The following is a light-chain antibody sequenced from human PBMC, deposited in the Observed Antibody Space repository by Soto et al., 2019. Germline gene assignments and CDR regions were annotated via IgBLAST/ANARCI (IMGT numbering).Light chain of an antibody. CDR2: GAS. J-gene: IGKJ5*01. Sequence: PLTQSPAFLSASVGDRVTMCCRASQDMNPYIAWYQQRQGAAPKLLIYGASTLQTGVPSRFRVSESGAVLTLIFGRLQPEDRASDYCQQLQSYPITFAQGTRLEIK. CDR3: QQLQSYPIT. V-gene: IGKV1-9*01. CDR1: QDMNPY.